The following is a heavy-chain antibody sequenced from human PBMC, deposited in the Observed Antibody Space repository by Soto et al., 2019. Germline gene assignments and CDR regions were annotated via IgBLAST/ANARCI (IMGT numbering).Heavy chain of an antibody. CDR3: AIDDHSSGWYWGYYFDY. J-gene: IGHJ4*02. CDR1: GFTFSSYS. Sequence: EVQLVESGGGLVKPGGSLRLSCAASGFTFSSYSMNWVRQAPGKGLEWVSSISSSSSYIYYADSVKGRFTISRDNAKNSLYLQMNSLRAEDTAVYYCAIDDHSSGWYWGYYFDYWGQGTLVTVSS. D-gene: IGHD6-19*01. V-gene: IGHV3-21*01. CDR2: ISSSSSYI.